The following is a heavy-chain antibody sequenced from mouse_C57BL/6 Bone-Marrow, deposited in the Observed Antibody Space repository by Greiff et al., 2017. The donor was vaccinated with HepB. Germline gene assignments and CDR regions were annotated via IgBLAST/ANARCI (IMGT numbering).Heavy chain of an antibody. J-gene: IGHJ3*01. Sequence: EVKLEESGGGLVKPGGSLKLSCAASGFTFSDYGMHWVRQAPEKGLEWVAYISSGSSTIYYADTVKGRFTISRDNAKNTLFLQMTSLRSEDTAMYYCARNLYYGSSQFAYWGQGTLVTVSA. CDR1: GFTFSDYG. CDR3: ARNLYYGSSQFAY. D-gene: IGHD1-1*01. CDR2: ISSGSSTI. V-gene: IGHV5-17*01.